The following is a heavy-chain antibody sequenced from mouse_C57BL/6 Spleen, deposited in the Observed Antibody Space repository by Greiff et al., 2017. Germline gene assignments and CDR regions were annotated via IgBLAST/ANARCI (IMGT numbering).Heavy chain of an antibody. CDR3: ARLSLREFAY. V-gene: IGHV5-12*01. D-gene: IGHD1-2*01. CDR1: GFTFSDYY. J-gene: IGHJ3*01. Sequence: DVTLVASGGGLVQPGGSLKLSCAASGFTFSDYYMYWVRQTPEKRLEWVAYFSNGGCSPYYPATVKGRFTISRDNDKNTLYLQMSRLKSEDTAMYYCARLSLREFAYWGQGTLVTVSA. CDR2: FSNGGCSP.